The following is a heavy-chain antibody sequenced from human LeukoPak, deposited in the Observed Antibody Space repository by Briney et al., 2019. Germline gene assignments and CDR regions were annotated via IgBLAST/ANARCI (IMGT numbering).Heavy chain of an antibody. CDR2: INHSGST. CDR3: ARGKYDFWSGYLRFDY. V-gene: IGHV4-34*01. J-gene: IGHJ4*02. D-gene: IGHD3-3*01. Sequence: SETLSLTCAVYGGSFSGYYWSWIRQPPGKGLEWIGEINHSGSTNYNPSLKSRVTISVDTSKNQFSLKLSSVTAADTAVYYSARGKYDFWSGYLRFDYWGQGTLVTVSS. CDR1: GGSFSGYY.